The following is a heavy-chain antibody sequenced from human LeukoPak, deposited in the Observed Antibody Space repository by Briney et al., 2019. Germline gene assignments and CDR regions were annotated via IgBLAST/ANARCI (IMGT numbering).Heavy chain of an antibody. V-gene: IGHV3-23*01. J-gene: IGHJ4*02. D-gene: IGHD2/OR15-2a*01. CDR3: AISVNSAQYSYGH. CDR1: GFTFSSYA. CDR2: IARST. Sequence: PGGSLTLSCAASGFTFSSYAVSWVRQAPGKGLEWVSTIARSTYYAGSVNGGFTISRDNSKNTLYLQMNSLRADDTAVYYCAISVNSAQYSYGHWGQGTLVTVSS.